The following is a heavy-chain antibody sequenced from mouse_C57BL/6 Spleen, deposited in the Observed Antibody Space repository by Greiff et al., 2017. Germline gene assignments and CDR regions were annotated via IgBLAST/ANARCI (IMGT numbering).Heavy chain of an antibody. J-gene: IGHJ4*01. V-gene: IGHV3-1*01. CDR2: ISYSGST. Sequence: EVMLVESGPGMVKPSQSLSLTCTVTGYSITSGYDWHWIRHFPGNKLEWMGYISYSGSTNYNPSLKSRIPITHDPSKNHFFLKLNSVTTEDTATYYCARAPYYGSSYGYAMDYWGQGTSVTVSS. D-gene: IGHD1-1*01. CDR3: ARAPYYGSSYGYAMDY. CDR1: GYSITSGYD.